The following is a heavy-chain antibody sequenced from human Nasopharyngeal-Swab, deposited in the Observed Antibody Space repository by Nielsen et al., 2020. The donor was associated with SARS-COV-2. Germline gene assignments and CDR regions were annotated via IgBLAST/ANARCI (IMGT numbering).Heavy chain of an antibody. V-gene: IGHV3-7*03. CDR2: IKQDGTLK. CDR3: VRNGI. D-gene: IGHD1-1*01. J-gene: IGHJ4*02. CDR1: GFRNNW. Sequence: GGSLRLSCAAPGFRNNWVHWVRQSPEKGLEWVANIKQDGTLKSYVDSVKGRFIISRDNAKNSLDLQMNSLRVEDTAVYYCVRNGIWGQGTLVTVS.